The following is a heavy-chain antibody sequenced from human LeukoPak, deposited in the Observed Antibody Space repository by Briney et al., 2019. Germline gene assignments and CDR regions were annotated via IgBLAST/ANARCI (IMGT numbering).Heavy chain of an antibody. J-gene: IGHJ6*02. Sequence: GGSLRLSCAASGFMFSNYWMHWVRQAPGKGLEWVAVIWYDGSNKYYADSVKGRFTISRDNSKNTLYLQMNSLRAEDTAVYYCARDNSPYYYYGMDVWGQGTTVTVSS. V-gene: IGHV3-33*08. CDR3: ARDNSPYYYYGMDV. CDR1: GFMFSNYW. D-gene: IGHD2-21*01. CDR2: IWYDGSNK.